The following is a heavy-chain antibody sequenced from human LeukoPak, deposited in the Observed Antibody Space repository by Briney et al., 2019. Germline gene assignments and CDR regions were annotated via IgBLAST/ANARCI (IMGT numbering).Heavy chain of an antibody. CDR1: GFSFSDYS. Sequence: GGSLRLSCAASGFSFSDYSMSWIRQAPGKGLEWVSHISSSSSYTNYADSVKGRFTISRDNAKNSLYLQMNSLRVEDTAVYYCARDYYVSGGLGYVDYWGQGALVTVSS. CDR2: ISSSSSYT. CDR3: ARDYYVSGGLGYVDY. J-gene: IGHJ4*02. V-gene: IGHV3-11*05. D-gene: IGHD3-10*01.